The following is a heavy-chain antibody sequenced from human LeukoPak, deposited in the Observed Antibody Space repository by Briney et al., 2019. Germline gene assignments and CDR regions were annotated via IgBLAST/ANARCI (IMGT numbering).Heavy chain of an antibody. CDR3: ARGYFSGSYYMNYYYYMDV. D-gene: IGHD3-10*01. CDR2: IIPIFGTA. Sequence: SVKVSCKASGGTFSSYAISWVRQAPGQGLEWMGGIIPIFGTANYAQKFQGRVTITADKSTSTAYMELSSLRSEDTAVYYCARGYFSGSYYMNYYYYMDVWGKGTTVTVSS. V-gene: IGHV1-69*06. J-gene: IGHJ6*03. CDR1: GGTFSSYA.